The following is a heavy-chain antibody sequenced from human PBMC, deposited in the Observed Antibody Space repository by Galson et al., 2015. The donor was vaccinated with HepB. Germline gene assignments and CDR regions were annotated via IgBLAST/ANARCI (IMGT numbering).Heavy chain of an antibody. Sequence: SLRLSCAASGFTFSSYAMSWVRQAPGKGLEWVGRIKSKTNGGTADYPAPVKGRFTISRDDSKNTLYLQMNSLRTEDTAVYYCTTATRRYSEFDYWGQGTLVTVSS. CDR1: GFTFSSYA. J-gene: IGHJ4*02. V-gene: IGHV3-15*01. CDR2: IKSKTNGGTA. CDR3: TTATRRYSEFDY. D-gene: IGHD6-13*01.